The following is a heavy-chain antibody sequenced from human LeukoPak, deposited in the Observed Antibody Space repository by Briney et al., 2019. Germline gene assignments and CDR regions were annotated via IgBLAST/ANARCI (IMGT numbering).Heavy chain of an antibody. CDR2: INPSGGST. Sequence: ASVKVSCKASGYTFTSYYMRWVRQAPGQGLEWMGIINPSGGSTSYAQKFQGRVTMTRDMSTSTVYMELSSLRSEDTAVYYCARDYRGYSYGKNFDYWGQGTLVTVSS. D-gene: IGHD5-18*01. CDR3: ARDYRGYSYGKNFDY. CDR1: GYTFTSYY. V-gene: IGHV1-46*01. J-gene: IGHJ4*02.